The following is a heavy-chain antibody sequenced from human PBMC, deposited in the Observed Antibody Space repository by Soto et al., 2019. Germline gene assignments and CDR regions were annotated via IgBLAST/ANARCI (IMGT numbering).Heavy chain of an antibody. Sequence: QVQLVQSGAEVQKPGSSVKDSCKASGGTVSNSAISWLRQAPGQGLERMGGIIPMFGPATYSQKFQDRVTITADESTGTGYMELSSLTSEDTAVDFCGRGSSWTKVEYWGQGTLVTVSS. CDR1: GGTVSNSA. J-gene: IGHJ4*02. V-gene: IGHV1-69*01. CDR2: IIPMFGPA. D-gene: IGHD6-13*01. CDR3: GRGSSWTKVEY.